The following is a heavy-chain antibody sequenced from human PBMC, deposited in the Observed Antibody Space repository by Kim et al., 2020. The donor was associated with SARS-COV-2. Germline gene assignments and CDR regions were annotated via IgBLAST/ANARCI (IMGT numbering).Heavy chain of an antibody. V-gene: IGHV1-18*04. CDR2: ISAYNGNT. J-gene: IGHJ4*02. D-gene: IGHD3-10*01. Sequence: ASVKVSCKASGYTFTSYGISWVRQAPGQGLEWMGWISAYNGNTNYAQKLQGRVTMTTDTSTSTAYMELRSLRSDDTAVYYCARGRLRYGSGSFPCVEFDYWGQGTLVTVSS. CDR3: ARGRLRYGSGSFPCVEFDY. CDR1: GYTFTSYG.